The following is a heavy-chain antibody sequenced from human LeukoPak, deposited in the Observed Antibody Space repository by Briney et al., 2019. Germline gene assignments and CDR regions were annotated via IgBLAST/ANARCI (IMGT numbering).Heavy chain of an antibody. J-gene: IGHJ4*02. CDR1: GFTFDDYA. CDR3: ALGYSGYDSPFDY. D-gene: IGHD5-12*01. CDR2: ISWNSGSI. V-gene: IGHV3-9*01. Sequence: PGGSLRLSCAASGFTFDDYAMHWVRQAPGEGLEWVSGISWNSGSIGYADSVKGRFTISRDNAKNSLYLQMNSLRAEDTALYYCALGYSGYDSPFDYWGQGTLVTVSS.